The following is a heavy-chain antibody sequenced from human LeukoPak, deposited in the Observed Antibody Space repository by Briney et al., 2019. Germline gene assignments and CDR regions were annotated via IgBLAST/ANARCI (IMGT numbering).Heavy chain of an antibody. V-gene: IGHV3-7*01. J-gene: IGHJ5*02. CDR1: GFTFSNYW. CDR3: ARVLSPIDWFDP. D-gene: IGHD3-22*01. Sequence: GGSLRLSCAASGFTFSNYWMNWVRQAPGKGLEWVANIKQDGGEKSYVDSVKGRFTISRDNAKNSLHLQMNSLRAEDTAVYYCARVLSPIDWFDPWGQGTLVTVSS. CDR2: IKQDGGEK.